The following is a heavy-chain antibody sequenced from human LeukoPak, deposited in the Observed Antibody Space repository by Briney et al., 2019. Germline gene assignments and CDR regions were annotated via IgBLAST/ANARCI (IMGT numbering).Heavy chain of an antibody. J-gene: IGHJ4*02. CDR2: ITGRGEST. CDR3: ARGPLGGYFDY. V-gene: IGHV3-23*01. D-gene: IGHD2-15*01. Sequence: PGGSLRLSCAASGFTFSSYGMNWVRQAPGKGLEWVSGITGRGESTYYADSVKGRFTISRDNSKNTLYLQMNSLRAEDTAVYYCARGPLGGYFDYWGQGTLVTVSS. CDR1: GFTFSSYG.